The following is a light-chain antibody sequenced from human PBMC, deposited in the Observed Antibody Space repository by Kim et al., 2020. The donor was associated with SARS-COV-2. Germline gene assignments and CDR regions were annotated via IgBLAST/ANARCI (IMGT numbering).Light chain of an antibody. CDR3: AAWDGSLSALV. CDR1: HSNIGSSY. Sequence: ELTQPPSASGTPGQRVTISCSGSHSNIGSSYVYWYQQFPGMAPKLLIYRSNQRPSGVPDRFSGSKSGTSASLAISGLRSEDDADYHCAAWDGSLSALVFGGGTQLTVL. V-gene: IGLV1-47*01. J-gene: IGLJ3*02. CDR2: RSN.